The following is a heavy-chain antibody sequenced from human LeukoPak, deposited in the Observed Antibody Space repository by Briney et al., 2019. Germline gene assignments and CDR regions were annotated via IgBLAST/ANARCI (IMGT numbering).Heavy chain of an antibody. V-gene: IGHV4-38-2*02. CDR3: ARGVYGDYWFDP. CDR1: AYSISSGYY. Sequence: SETLSLTCTVSAYSISSGYYWGWIRQPPGKGLELIGSIYHSGSTYYNPSLKSRVTISVDTSKNQFSLKLSSVTAADTAVYYCARGVYGDYWFDPWGQGTLVTVSS. J-gene: IGHJ5*02. D-gene: IGHD4-17*01. CDR2: IYHSGST.